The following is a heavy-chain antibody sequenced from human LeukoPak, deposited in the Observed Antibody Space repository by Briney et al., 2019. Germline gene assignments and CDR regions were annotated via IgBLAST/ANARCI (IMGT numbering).Heavy chain of an antibody. CDR1: GFTFSSYA. CDR3: ARGIAVAHDAFDI. Sequence: GGSLRLSCAASGFTFSSYAMSWVRQVPGKGLEWVSVISGSGDNTYYADSVKGRFTISRDNSKNTLYLQMNSLRAEDTAVYYCARGIAVAHDAFDIWGQGTMVTVSS. D-gene: IGHD6-19*01. J-gene: IGHJ3*02. V-gene: IGHV3-23*01. CDR2: ISGSGDNT.